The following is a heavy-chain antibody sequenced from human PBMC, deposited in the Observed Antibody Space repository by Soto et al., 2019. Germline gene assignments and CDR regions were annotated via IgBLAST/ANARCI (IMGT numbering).Heavy chain of an antibody. CDR3: AKDPTICSSVPGGWFDP. D-gene: IGHD2-2*01. V-gene: IGHV3-30*18. CDR2: ISYDGSNK. Sequence: GGSLRLSCAASGFTFSSYGMHWVRQAPGKGLEWVAVISYDGSNKYYADSVKGRFTISRDNSKNTLYLQMNSLRAEDTAVYYCAKDPTICSSVPGGWFDPWGQGTLVTVSS. CDR1: GFTFSSYG. J-gene: IGHJ5*02.